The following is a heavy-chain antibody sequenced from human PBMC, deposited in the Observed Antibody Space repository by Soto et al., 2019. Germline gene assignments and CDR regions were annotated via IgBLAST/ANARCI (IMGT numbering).Heavy chain of an antibody. CDR3: ARDGAVEASIDY. Sequence: ASVKVSCKASGGTFSSYTISWVRQAPGQGLEWMGRIIPILGIANYAQKFQGRVTITADKSTSTAYMELSSLRSEDTAVYYCARDGAVEASIDYWGQGTLVTVSS. CDR1: GGTFSSYT. J-gene: IGHJ4*02. D-gene: IGHD2-2*01. V-gene: IGHV1-69*04. CDR2: IIPILGIA.